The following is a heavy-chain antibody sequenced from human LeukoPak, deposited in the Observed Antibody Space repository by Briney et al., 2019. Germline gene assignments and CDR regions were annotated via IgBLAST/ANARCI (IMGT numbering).Heavy chain of an antibody. CDR2: IGGDGRT. Sequence: GGSLRLSCAASGFTVSTNAMSWVRQAPGRGLEWVSGIGGDGRTHYADSVRGRFSIFRDNSKNTVYLQMNSLRDDDTAVYHCAKDMSWWAAVDFWGQGMLVTVSS. CDR3: AKDMSWWAAVDF. V-gene: IGHV3-23*01. D-gene: IGHD2-8*02. J-gene: IGHJ4*02. CDR1: GFTVSTNA.